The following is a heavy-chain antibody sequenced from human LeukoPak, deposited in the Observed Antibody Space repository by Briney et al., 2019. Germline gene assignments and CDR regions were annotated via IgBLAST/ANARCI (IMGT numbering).Heavy chain of an antibody. V-gene: IGHV3-21*04. CDR2: ISSSSSYI. CDR1: GFTFSSYG. CDR3: VKGRRRGYAYGTLES. Sequence: PGGSLRLSCAASGFTFSSYGMSWVRQAPGKGLEWVSSISSSSSYIYYADSVKGRFTISRDNNKNSLYLQMNGLRTDDTGLYYCVKGRRRGYAYGTLESWGQGTLVTVSS. D-gene: IGHD5-18*01. J-gene: IGHJ4*02.